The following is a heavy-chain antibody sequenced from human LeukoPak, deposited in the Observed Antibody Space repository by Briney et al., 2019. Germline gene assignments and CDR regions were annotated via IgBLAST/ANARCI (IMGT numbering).Heavy chain of an antibody. CDR2: IYASGIT. D-gene: IGHD2-21*02. CDR3: AREYMVTIRLDY. CDR1: GAPMSSYY. Sequence: SETLSLTCGVSGAPMSSYYWSWIRQPAGKGLEWVGRIYASGITNYNPSLKSRVTMSVDTSKNQFSLKLSSVTAADTAVYYCAREYMVTIRLDYWGQGTPVTVSS. J-gene: IGHJ4*02. V-gene: IGHV4-4*07.